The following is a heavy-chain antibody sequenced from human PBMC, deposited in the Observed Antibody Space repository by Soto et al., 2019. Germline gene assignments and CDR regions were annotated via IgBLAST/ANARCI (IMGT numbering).Heavy chain of an antibody. Sequence: ASVKVACKASGGTFSSYTISGVRQAPGQGLEWMGRIIPTLGIANYAQKFQGRVTITADKSTSTAYMELSSLRSEDTAVYYCARFNEKEGYFDYWGQGTLVTVSS. V-gene: IGHV1-69*02. CDR2: IIPTLGIA. D-gene: IGHD1-1*01. J-gene: IGHJ4*02. CDR1: GGTFSSYT. CDR3: ARFNEKEGYFDY.